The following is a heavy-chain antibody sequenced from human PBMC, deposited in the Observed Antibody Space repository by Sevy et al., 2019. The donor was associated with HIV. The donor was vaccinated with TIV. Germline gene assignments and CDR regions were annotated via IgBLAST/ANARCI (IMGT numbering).Heavy chain of an antibody. V-gene: IGHV3-15*01. CDR2: IRNDPDGGTT. Sequence: GESLKISCTASGFAFRNAWMTWVRQVPGKGLEWVGRIRNDPDGGTTDYAAPVRGRFTISRDDSKNTMYLQMDSLKSEDTAVYYCSTDIVVQSGYSYDFSSFNPDLPHNSGADVWGQWTTVTVSS. J-gene: IGHJ6*02. CDR3: STDIVVQSGYSYDFSSFNPDLPHNSGADV. CDR1: GFAFRNAW. D-gene: IGHD5-12*01.